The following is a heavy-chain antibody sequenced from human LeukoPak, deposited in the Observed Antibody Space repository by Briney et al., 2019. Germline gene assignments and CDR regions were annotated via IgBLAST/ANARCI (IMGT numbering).Heavy chain of an antibody. CDR1: GNYW. Sequence: GGSLRLSCAASGNYWLHWVRQVPGTGLVWVSHIKSDGSWTSYADSVKGRFTISKDNAKNTVYLQMNSLRAEDTAVYFCVSFYETYWGRGTLVTVSS. CDR2: IKSDGSWT. D-gene: IGHD2/OR15-2a*01. V-gene: IGHV3-74*01. J-gene: IGHJ4*02. CDR3: VSFYETY.